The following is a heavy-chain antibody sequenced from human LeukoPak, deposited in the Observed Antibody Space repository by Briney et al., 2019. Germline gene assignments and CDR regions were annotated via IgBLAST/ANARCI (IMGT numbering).Heavy chain of an antibody. J-gene: IGHJ4*02. D-gene: IGHD2-2*01. CDR2: TSWEGGST. CDR1: GFTSDDYT. Sequence: PGRSMRLSCAASGFTSDDYTMHWVRQAPGKGLEWVSLTSWEGGSTYYADSVKGRFTISRDNSKNSLYLQMNSMRTEDTALYYCAKGLKGVVPAASMSDYWGQGTLVTVSS. CDR3: AKGLKGVVPAASMSDY. V-gene: IGHV3-43*01.